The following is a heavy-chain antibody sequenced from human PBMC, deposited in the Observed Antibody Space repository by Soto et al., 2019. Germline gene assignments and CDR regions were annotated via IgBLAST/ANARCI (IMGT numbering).Heavy chain of an antibody. CDR2: INHSGST. CDR1: GWSFSGYY. V-gene: IGHV4-34*01. D-gene: IGHD3-10*01. Sequence: PSETLSLTCSVYGWSFSGYYWSWIRQPPGKGLEWIGEINHSGSTNYNPSLKSRVTISVDTSKNQFSLKLSSVTAADTAVYYCARGSYYYGSGSYYRGWFDPWGQGTLVTVSS. J-gene: IGHJ5*02. CDR3: ARGSYYYGSGSYYRGWFDP.